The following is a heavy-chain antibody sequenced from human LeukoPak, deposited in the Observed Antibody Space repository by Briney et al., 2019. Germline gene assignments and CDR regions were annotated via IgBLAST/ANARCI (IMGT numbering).Heavy chain of an antibody. CDR1: GGSISSGDYY. V-gene: IGHV3-23*01. J-gene: IGHJ4*02. Sequence: ETLSLTCTVSGGSISSGDYYWSWIRQRPGKGLEWVSVISGSGGSTYYVDSVKGRFTISRDNSKNTLYLQMNSLRAEDTAVYYCAKETVAGQHFDYWGQGNLVTVSS. D-gene: IGHD6-19*01. CDR3: AKETVAGQHFDY. CDR2: ISGSGGST.